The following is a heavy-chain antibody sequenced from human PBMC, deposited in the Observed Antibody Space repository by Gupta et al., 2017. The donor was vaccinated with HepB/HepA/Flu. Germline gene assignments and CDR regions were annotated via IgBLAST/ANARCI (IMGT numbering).Heavy chain of an antibody. CDR1: GFTFNNAW. D-gene: IGHD1-26*01. J-gene: IGHJ4*02. Sequence: EVQVVESGGGLVKPGGSLRLSCAASGFTFNNAWMSWVRQAPGKGLEWVGRIKSENDGGTTNYAGPVKGRFSISRDDSKNMLYLQMSSLKSEDTAVYYCATDRWYSCFDYWGQGTLVTVSS. CDR3: ATDRWYSCFDY. V-gene: IGHV3-15*01. CDR2: IKSENDGGTT.